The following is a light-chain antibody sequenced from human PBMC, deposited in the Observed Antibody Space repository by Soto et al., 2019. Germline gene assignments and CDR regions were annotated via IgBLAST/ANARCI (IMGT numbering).Light chain of an antibody. V-gene: IGLV2-11*01. CDR2: DVS. CDR1: SSDVGGYNY. J-gene: IGLJ1*01. Sequence: QSALTQPRSVSGSPGKSVTISCSGTSSDVGGYNYVSWYQQHPGKAPKVMIYDVSKRPSGVPDRFSGSKSGNTASLTISGLQAEDEADYYCCSYAGSYIYVFGSGTKVTVL. CDR3: CSYAGSYIYV.